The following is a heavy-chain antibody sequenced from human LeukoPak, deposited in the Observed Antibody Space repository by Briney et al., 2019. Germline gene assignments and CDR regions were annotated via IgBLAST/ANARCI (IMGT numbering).Heavy chain of an antibody. CDR1: GFTFSSYG. D-gene: IGHD5-18*01. CDR3: AKDHSGYSYGIDY. Sequence: GGSLRLSCAASGFTFSSYGMHWVRQAPGKGLEWVAVILYDGSNKYYADSVKGRFTISRDNSTNTLYLQMYSLRAEDTAVYYCAKDHSGYSYGIDYWGQGTLVTVSS. V-gene: IGHV3-30*18. CDR2: ILYDGSNK. J-gene: IGHJ4*02.